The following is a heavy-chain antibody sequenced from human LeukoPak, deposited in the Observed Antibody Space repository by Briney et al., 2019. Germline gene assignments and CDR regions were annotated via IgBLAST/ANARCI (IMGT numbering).Heavy chain of an antibody. CDR2: INHSGST. CDR1: GGSFSGYY. V-gene: IGHV4-34*01. CDR3: ARDQLLYLLGSHYNWVDP. J-gene: IGHJ5*02. Sequence: SETLSLTCAVYGGSFSGYYWSWIRQPPGKGLEWIGEINHSGSTNYNPSLKSRVTISVDTPKNQFSLKLSSVTAADTAVYYCARDQLLYLLGSHYNWVDPWGQGTLVTVSS. D-gene: IGHD2-2*02.